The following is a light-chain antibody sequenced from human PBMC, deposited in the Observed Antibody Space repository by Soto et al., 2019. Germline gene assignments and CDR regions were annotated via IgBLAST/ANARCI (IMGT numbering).Light chain of an antibody. Sequence: EIVSTQSPATLSLSPGERATLSCRASQSVSSYLAWYQQKPGQAPRLLIYDASNRATGIPDRFSGSGSGTDFTLTISRLEPEDFAVYYCQKRSNWPPITVGQGTRLEIK. J-gene: IGKJ5*01. V-gene: IGKV3-11*01. CDR1: QSVSSY. CDR2: DAS. CDR3: QKRSNWPPIT.